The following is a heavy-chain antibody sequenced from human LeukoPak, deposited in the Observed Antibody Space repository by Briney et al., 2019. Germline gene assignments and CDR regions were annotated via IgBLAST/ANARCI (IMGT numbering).Heavy chain of an antibody. CDR3: ARDDGDFWSGFYYYYGMDV. CDR1: GGSISSYY. V-gene: IGHV4-4*07. CDR2: IYTSGST. Sequence: SETLSLTCTVSGGSISSYYWSWIRQPVGKGLEWIGRIYTSGSTNYNPSLKSRVTMSVDTSKNQFSLKLSSVTAADTAVYYCARDDGDFWSGFYYYYGMDVWGQGTTVTVSS. D-gene: IGHD3-3*01. J-gene: IGHJ6*02.